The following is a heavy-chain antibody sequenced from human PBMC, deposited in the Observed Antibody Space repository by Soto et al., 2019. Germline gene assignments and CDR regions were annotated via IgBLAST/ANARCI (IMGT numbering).Heavy chain of an antibody. J-gene: IGHJ5*02. Sequence: ASVKVSCKASGYTFTGYFMHWVRQAPGQGLEWMGWINPYSGGADYAQSFQGWVTMTRDTSISTVYMELSRLRFDDTAVYYCAGVIRGADYNCPLDTWGQGTVVTVSS. CDR2: INPYSGGA. CDR1: GYTFTGYF. D-gene: IGHD3-10*01. CDR3: AGVIRGADYNCPLDT. V-gene: IGHV1-2*04.